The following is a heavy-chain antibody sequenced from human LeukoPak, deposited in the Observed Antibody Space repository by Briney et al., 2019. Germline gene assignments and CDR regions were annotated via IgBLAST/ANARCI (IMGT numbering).Heavy chain of an antibody. CDR2: IYQSGST. D-gene: IGHD3-10*01. CDR1: GGSISSYY. CDR3: ARSTGYSDSGSYYLDAFDI. V-gene: IGHV4-59*08. J-gene: IGHJ3*02. Sequence: SETLSLTCTVSGGSISSYYWTWIRQPPGKGLEWIGYIYQSGSTNYNPSLKSRAAISVDTSKNQFSLELNSVTAADTAVYYCARSTGYSDSGSYYLDAFDIWGPGTMVTVSS.